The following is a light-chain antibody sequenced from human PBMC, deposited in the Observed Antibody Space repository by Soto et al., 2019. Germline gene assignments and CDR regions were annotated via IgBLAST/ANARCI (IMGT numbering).Light chain of an antibody. CDR2: GNS. CDR3: QSYDSSLSGWV. CDR1: NSNIGAGYD. V-gene: IGLV1-40*01. Sequence: QPVLTQPPSVSGAPGQRVTISCTGYNSNIGAGYDEHWYQQLPGTAPKLLIYGNSNRPSGVPDRFSASKSGTSASLAITGLQAEDEADYYCQSYDSSLSGWVFGGGTKLTVL. J-gene: IGLJ3*02.